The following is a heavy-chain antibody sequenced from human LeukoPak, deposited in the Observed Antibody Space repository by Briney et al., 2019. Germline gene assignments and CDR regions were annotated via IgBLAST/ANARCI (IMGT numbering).Heavy chain of an antibody. D-gene: IGHD5-18*01. CDR3: AKDGGYSYGYDY. CDR1: GFTFSSYG. J-gene: IGHJ4*02. Sequence: GRSLRLSCAASGFTFSSYGMHWVRQAPGKGLEWVAVISYDGSNKYYADSVKGRFTISRDNSKNTLYLQMNSLRAEDTGVYYCAKDGGYSYGYDYWGQGTLVTVSS. V-gene: IGHV3-30*18. CDR2: ISYDGSNK.